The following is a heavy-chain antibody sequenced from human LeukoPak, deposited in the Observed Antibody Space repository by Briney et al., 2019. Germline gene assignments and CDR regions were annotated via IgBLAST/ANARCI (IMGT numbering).Heavy chain of an antibody. Sequence: SETLSLTCAIYGGSFSGYYWSRIRQPPGKGLEWIGEINHSGSTNYNPSLKSRVTISVDTSKNQFSLKLSSVTAADTAVYYCARVDPAQGLDYWGQGTLVTVSS. CDR2: INHSGST. D-gene: IGHD2-15*01. CDR3: ARVDPAQGLDY. CDR1: GGSFSGYY. J-gene: IGHJ4*02. V-gene: IGHV4-34*01.